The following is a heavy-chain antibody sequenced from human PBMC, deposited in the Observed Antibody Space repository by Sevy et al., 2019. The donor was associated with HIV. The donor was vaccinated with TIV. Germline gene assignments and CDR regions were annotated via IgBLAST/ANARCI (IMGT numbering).Heavy chain of an antibody. V-gene: IGHV5-51*01. Sequence: GESLKISCKGSGYSFTSHWIGWVRHMPGKGLEWMGIIFPDDSETRYSPSFQGQVTFSADKSINTAYLQWGSLKAWDTAMYYCATSRSGYFDSSGYYIYWGQGTLVTVSS. J-gene: IGHJ4*02. D-gene: IGHD3-22*01. CDR1: GYSFTSHW. CDR2: IFPDDSET. CDR3: ATSRSGYFDSSGYYIY.